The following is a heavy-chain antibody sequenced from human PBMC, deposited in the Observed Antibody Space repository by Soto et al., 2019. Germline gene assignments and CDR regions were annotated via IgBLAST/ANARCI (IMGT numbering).Heavy chain of an antibody. CDR3: ARRYSGSYGRVGDAFDI. J-gene: IGHJ3*02. V-gene: IGHV5-51*01. CDR2: IYPGDSDT. D-gene: IGHD1-26*01. Sequence: GESLKISWKGSGYSFTIYWIGWVRQMPGRGLEWMGIIYPGDSDTRYSPSFQGQVTISADKSISTAYLQWSSLKASDTAMYYCARRYSGSYGRVGDAFDIWGQGTMVTVSS. CDR1: GYSFTIYW.